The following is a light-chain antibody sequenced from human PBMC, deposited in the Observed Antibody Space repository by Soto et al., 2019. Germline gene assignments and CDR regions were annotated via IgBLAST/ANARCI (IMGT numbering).Light chain of an antibody. Sequence: QSALTQPPSASGSPGQSVTISCTGTSSDVGKYDYVSWFQHHPGKAPKLIIYEVTKRPSGVPDRFSGSKSGNTASLTVSGLQAEDEADYYCSSYGGSSNYVFGTGTKLTVL. CDR1: SSDVGKYDY. CDR3: SSYGGSSNYV. J-gene: IGLJ1*01. CDR2: EVT. V-gene: IGLV2-8*01.